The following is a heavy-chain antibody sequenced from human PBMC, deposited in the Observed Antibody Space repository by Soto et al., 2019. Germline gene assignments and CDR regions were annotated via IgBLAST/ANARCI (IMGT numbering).Heavy chain of an antibody. D-gene: IGHD5-12*01. J-gene: IGHJ6*03. CDR3: ARISVASRYMDV. CDR2: FYYSGST. V-gene: IGHV4-39*01. Sequence: PSETLSLTCIVSGGSISSSSYYWGWIRRPPGKGLEWIGSFYYSGSTYYSPSLKSRVTISGDTSKNQISLRLSSVTAADTAVYYCARISVASRYMDVWGKGTTVTVSS. CDR1: GGSISSSSYY.